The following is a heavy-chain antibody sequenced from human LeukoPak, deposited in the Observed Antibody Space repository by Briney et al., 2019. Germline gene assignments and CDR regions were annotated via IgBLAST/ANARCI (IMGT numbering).Heavy chain of an antibody. Sequence: GGSLRLSCAASGFTFSSYWMSWVRQAPGKGLEWVANIKQDGSEKYYVDSVKGRFTISRDNAKNSLYLQMNSLRVEDTAVYYCAREGQLVQDALDIWGQGTKVTVSA. CDR2: IKQDGSEK. CDR3: AREGQLVQDALDI. CDR1: GFTFSSYW. J-gene: IGHJ3*02. V-gene: IGHV3-7*01. D-gene: IGHD6-6*01.